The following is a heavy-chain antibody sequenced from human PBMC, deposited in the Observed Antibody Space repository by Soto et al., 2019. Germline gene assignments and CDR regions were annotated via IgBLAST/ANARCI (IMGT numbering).Heavy chain of an antibody. V-gene: IGHV3-21*06. CDR1: GFTFTRYR. Sequence: PGGSLRLSCAASGFTFTRYRMNWVRQAPGKGLEWVSYISSTTNYIYYGDSMKGRFTISRDNAKNSLYLEMNSQRAEDTAVYYCARESEDLTSNFDYWGQGTLVTVSS. CDR3: ARESEDLTSNFDY. J-gene: IGHJ4*02. CDR2: ISSTTNYI.